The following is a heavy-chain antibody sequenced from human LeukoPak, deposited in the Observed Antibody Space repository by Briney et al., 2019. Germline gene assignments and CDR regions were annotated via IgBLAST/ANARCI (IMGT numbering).Heavy chain of an antibody. CDR1: GFTFGDYA. J-gene: IGHJ4*02. Sequence: GGSLRLSCTASGFTFGDYAMSWVRQAPGKGLEWVGFIRSKAYGGTTEYAASVKGRFTISRDDSKSIAYLQMNSLKTEDTAVYYCTRSSSYYYDSSGYSHWGRGTLVTVSS. D-gene: IGHD3-22*01. V-gene: IGHV3-49*04. CDR2: IRSKAYGGTT. CDR3: TRSSSYYYDSSGYSH.